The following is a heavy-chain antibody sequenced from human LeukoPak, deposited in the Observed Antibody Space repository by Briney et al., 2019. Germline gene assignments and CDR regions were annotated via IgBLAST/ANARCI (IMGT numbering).Heavy chain of an antibody. J-gene: IGHJ5*02. V-gene: IGHV3-30*03. Sequence: GRSLRLSCAASGFTFSSYGMHWVRQAPGKGLEWVAVISYDGSNKYYADSVKGRFTISRDNSKNTLYLQMNSLKTEDTAVYYCTTLKAQWLVAPDNWFDPWGQGTLVTVSS. CDR1: GFTFSSYG. CDR2: ISYDGSNK. D-gene: IGHD6-19*01. CDR3: TTLKAQWLVAPDNWFDP.